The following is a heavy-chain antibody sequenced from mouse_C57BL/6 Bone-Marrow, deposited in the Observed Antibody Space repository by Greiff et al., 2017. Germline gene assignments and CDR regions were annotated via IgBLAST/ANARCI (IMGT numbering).Heavy chain of an antibody. CDR2: IHPNSGST. J-gene: IGHJ1*03. Sequence: QVQLQQPGAELVKPGASVKLSCKASGYTFTSYWMHWVKQRPGQGLEWIGMIHPNSGSTNYNEKFKSKATLTVDKSSSTAYMQLSSLTSEDSAVYYCARSRGVKGYWYFDVWGTGTTVTVSS. CDR3: ARSRGVKGYWYFDV. D-gene: IGHD2-2*01. V-gene: IGHV1-64*01. CDR1: GYTFTSYW.